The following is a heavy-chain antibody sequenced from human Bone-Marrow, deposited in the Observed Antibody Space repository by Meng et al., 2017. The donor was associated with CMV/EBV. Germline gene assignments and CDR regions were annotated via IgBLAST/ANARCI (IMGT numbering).Heavy chain of an antibody. CDR2: INPSSGGT. V-gene: IGHV1-2*02. CDR3: AGGGWTFDP. D-gene: IGHD6-19*01. Sequence: MGSSQPSGSTFPGYALHWVRPAPGRGLEWMGWINPSSGGTNYAKEFQGRVTMTTDTSISTVYMKLSRLTTDDTAVYYCAGGGWTFDPWGQGTLVTVSS. J-gene: IGHJ5*02. CDR1: GSTFPGYA.